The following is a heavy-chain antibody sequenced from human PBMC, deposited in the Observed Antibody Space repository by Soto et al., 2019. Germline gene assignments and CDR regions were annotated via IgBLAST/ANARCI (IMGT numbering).Heavy chain of an antibody. J-gene: IGHJ4*02. V-gene: IGHV3-73*02. CDR1: GFTFSGSA. CDR3: RGAAAGSDY. Sequence: EVQLVESGGGLVQPGGSLKLSCAASGFTFSGSAMHWVRQASGKGLEWVGRIRSKANSYATAYAASVKDRFTISRDDSKNTPYLQMNSLKTEDTAVYYCRGAAAGSDYWGQGTLVTVSS. D-gene: IGHD6-13*01. CDR2: IRSKANSYAT.